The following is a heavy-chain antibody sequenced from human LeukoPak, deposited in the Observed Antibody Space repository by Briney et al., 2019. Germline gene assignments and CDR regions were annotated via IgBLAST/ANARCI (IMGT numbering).Heavy chain of an antibody. J-gene: IGHJ4*02. D-gene: IGHD3-22*01. CDR1: GFTFSRYN. Sequence: GGSLRLSCAASGFTFSRYNINWVRQAPGKGLEWVSSISSSSTYIYYADSVKGRFTISRDNAKNSLYLQMNSLTDEDTAVYYCATVVGYYYFDYWGQGTLVTVSS. CDR2: ISSSSTYI. CDR3: ATVVGYYYFDY. V-gene: IGHV3-21*01.